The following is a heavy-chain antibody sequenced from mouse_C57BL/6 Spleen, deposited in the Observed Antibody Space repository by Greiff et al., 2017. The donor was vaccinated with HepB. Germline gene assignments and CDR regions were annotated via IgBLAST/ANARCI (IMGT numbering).Heavy chain of an antibody. CDR2: IYPGDGDT. Sequence: QVQLQQSGPELVKPGASVKISCKASGYAFSSSWMNWVKQRPGKGLEWIGRIYPGDGDTNYNGKFKGKATLTADKSSSTAYMQLSSLTSEDSAVYLCARYEITTVVVPFDYWGQGTTLTVSS. CDR1: GYAFSSSW. D-gene: IGHD1-1*01. V-gene: IGHV1-82*01. J-gene: IGHJ2*01. CDR3: ARYEITTVVVPFDY.